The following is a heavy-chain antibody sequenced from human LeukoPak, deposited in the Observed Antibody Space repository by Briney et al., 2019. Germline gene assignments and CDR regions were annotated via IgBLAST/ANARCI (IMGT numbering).Heavy chain of an antibody. CDR2: ISGDGSRT. J-gene: IGHJ4*02. D-gene: IGHD5-18*01. CDR3: AKEDTTMVTLSH. CDR1: GSTFDDST. V-gene: IGHV3-43*01. Sequence: GGSLRLSCEASGSTFDDSTIHWVRQPPGKGLEWVSLISGDGSRTYYADSVKGRFTISRDNSKNSLYLQMSSLTTEDTALYYCAKEDTTMVTLSHWGQGSLVTVSS.